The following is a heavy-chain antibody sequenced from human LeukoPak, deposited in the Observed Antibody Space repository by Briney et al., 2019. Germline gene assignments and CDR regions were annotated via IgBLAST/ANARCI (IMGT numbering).Heavy chain of an antibody. D-gene: IGHD3-16*01. Sequence: SETLSLTCTVSGGSITGHYWSWIRQPPGKGLEWIGYIHYTGFTNYNPSLNSRITMSVDTPNNQFSLRLTSVTATDTAVYYCARLHALGAEEFDPWGQGALVTVSS. CDR1: GGSITGHY. CDR2: IHYTGFT. V-gene: IGHV4-59*11. CDR3: ARLHALGAEEFDP. J-gene: IGHJ5*02.